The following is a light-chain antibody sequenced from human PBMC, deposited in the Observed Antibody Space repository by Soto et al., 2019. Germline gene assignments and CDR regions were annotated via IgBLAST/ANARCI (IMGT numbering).Light chain of an antibody. CDR1: SSNIGSNT. CDR3: AAWDDSLNARV. J-gene: IGLJ1*01. V-gene: IGLV1-44*01. Sequence: QSALTQPPSASGTPGQRVTMSCSGSSSNIGSNTVNWYQQLPGTAPKLLIYSNNQRPSGVPDRFSGSKSGTSASLAISGLQSEDEAAYYCAAWDDSLNARVFGTGTKVTV. CDR2: SNN.